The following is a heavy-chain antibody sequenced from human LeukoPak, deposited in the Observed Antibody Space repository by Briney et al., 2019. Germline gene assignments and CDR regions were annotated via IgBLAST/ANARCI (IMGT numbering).Heavy chain of an antibody. D-gene: IGHD2-15*01. CDR2: IWYDGSNK. V-gene: IGHV3-33*01. CDR1: GFTFSSYG. Sequence: GGSLRLSCAASGFTFSSYGMHWVRQAPGKGLEGVAVIWYDGSNKYYADSVKGRFTISRDNSKNTLYLQMNSLRAEDTAVYYCARGSPRDIVVVVAAAEYFQHWGQGTLVTVSS. J-gene: IGHJ1*01. CDR3: ARGSPRDIVVVVAAAEYFQH.